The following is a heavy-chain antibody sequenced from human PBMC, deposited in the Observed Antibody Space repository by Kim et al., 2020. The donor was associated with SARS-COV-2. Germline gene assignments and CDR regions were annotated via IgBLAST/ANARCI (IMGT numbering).Heavy chain of an antibody. Sequence: ASVKVSCKASGYTFTGYYMHWVRQAPGQGLEWMGWINPNSGGTNYAQKFQGRVTMTRDTSISTAYMELSRLRSDDTAVYYCAREEVVPAAISVFDYYYYMDVWGQGTTVTVSS. CDR1: GYTFTGYY. CDR2: INPNSGGT. V-gene: IGHV1-2*02. D-gene: IGHD2-2*01. J-gene: IGHJ6*03. CDR3: AREEVVPAAISVFDYYYYMDV.